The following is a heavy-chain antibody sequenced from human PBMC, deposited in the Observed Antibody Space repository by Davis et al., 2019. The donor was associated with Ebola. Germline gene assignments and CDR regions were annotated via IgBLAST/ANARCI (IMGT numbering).Heavy chain of an antibody. CDR2: IYYSGST. CDR1: GGSVSSGSYY. CDR3: ARWAGVVIPFDP. D-gene: IGHD3-3*01. Sequence: PSETLSLTCTVSGGSVSSGSYYWSWIRQPPGKGLEWIGYIYYSGSTNYNPSLKSRVTISVDTSKNQFSLKLSSVTAADTAVYYCARWAGVVIPFDPWGQGTLVTVSS. J-gene: IGHJ5*02. V-gene: IGHV4-61*01.